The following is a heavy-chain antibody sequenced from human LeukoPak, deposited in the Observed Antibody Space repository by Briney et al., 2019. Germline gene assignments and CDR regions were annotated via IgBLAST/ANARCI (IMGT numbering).Heavy chain of an antibody. CDR1: GYTFTNYS. V-gene: IGHV1-18*01. D-gene: IGHD6-19*01. CDR3: ARGRDPRIKVAVADTPLTNFDY. J-gene: IGHJ4*02. Sequence: GASVKVSCKASGYTFTNYSISWVRQAPGQGLEWMGWISAYNGNTNYAQKLQGRVTMTTDTSTSTAYMELRSLRFDDTAVYYCARGRDPRIKVAVADTPLTNFDYWGQGTLVTVSS. CDR2: ISAYNGNT.